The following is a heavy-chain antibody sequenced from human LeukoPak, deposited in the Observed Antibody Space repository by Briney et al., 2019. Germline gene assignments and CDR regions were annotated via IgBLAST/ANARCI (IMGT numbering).Heavy chain of an antibody. D-gene: IGHD5-18*01. CDR2: IRSKANGYAT. J-gene: IGHJ4*02. CDR3: TRGDTAMGFDY. CDR1: GFTFSGSA. Sequence: GGSLRLSCAASGFTFSGSAMHWVRQASGKGLEWVGRIRSKANGYATAYAASVKGRFTISRDDSKNTAYLQMNSLKTEDTAVYYCTRGDTAMGFDYWGQGTLVTVSS. V-gene: IGHV3-73*01.